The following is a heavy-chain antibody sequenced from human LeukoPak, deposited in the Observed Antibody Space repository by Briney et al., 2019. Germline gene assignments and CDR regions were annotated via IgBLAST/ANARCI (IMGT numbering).Heavy chain of an antibody. V-gene: IGHV4-34*01. CDR2: INHSGST. D-gene: IGHD2-2*01. J-gene: IGHJ4*02. Sequence: SETLSLTCAVYGGSFSGYYWSWIRQPPGKGLEWIGEINHSGSTNYNPSLKSRVTISVDTSKNQFSLKLSSVTAADTAVYYCARWYCSSTSCPEDRAAASTFGGDYWGQGTLVTVSS. CDR1: GGSFSGYY. CDR3: ARWYCSSTSCPEDRAAASTFGGDY.